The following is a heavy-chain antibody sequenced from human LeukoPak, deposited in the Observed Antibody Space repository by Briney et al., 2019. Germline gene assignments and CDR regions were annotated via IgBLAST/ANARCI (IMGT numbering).Heavy chain of an antibody. CDR2: IYYSGST. J-gene: IGHJ3*01. CDR1: GGSISSSSYY. V-gene: IGHV4-39*07. CDR3: ARTRPYYDSSGYYASP. Sequence: PSGTLSLTCTVAGGSISSSSYYWGWIRQPPGKGLEWIGSIYYSGSTYYNPSLKSRVTISVDTSKNQFSLKLSSVTAADTAVYYCARTRPYYDSSGYYASPWGQGTMVTVSS. D-gene: IGHD3-22*01.